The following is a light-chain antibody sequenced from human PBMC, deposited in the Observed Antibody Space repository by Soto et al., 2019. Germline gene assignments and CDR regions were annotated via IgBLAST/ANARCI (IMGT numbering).Light chain of an antibody. CDR3: QKYNSAPPT. J-gene: IGKJ4*01. CDR1: QGIAPY. CDR2: ATS. V-gene: IGKV1-27*01. Sequence: DVQMTQSPSSLSAFVGDRVTITCRASQGIAPYLAWFQQKPGKVPKLLIYATSTLQSGVPSRFSGSGSGTDFTLTISSLQPEDVGTYYCQKYNSAPPTFGGWTKVEIK.